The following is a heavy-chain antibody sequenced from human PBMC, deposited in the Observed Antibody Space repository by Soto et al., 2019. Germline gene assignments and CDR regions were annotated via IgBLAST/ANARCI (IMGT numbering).Heavy chain of an antibody. V-gene: IGHV3-7*01. Sequence: EVQLVESGGGLVQPGGSLRLSCAASGFTFNRYWMGWVRQAPGKGPEWLANIKQDGSERYYVDSVKGRFTISRDNVKNSGYLQMTSLRAEDTEVYYCTRPISALPGDDYWGQGTLVTVSS. J-gene: IGHJ4*02. CDR1: GFTFNRYW. CDR3: TRPISALPGDDY. CDR2: IKQDGSER. D-gene: IGHD6-6*01.